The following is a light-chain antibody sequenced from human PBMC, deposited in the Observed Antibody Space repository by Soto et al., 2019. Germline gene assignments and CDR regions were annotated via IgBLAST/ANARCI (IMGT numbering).Light chain of an antibody. CDR3: CSYAGTYTL. V-gene: IGLV2-11*01. CDR1: TSDVGGYNH. J-gene: IGLJ2*01. CDR2: DVI. Sequence: QSALTQPRSVSASPGQSVAISCTGTTSDVGGYNHVSWYQQHPGKAPKLIIYDVIKRPSGVPDRFSGSKSGNTASLTISGLQAEDEADYSCCSYAGTYTLFGGGTKLTVL.